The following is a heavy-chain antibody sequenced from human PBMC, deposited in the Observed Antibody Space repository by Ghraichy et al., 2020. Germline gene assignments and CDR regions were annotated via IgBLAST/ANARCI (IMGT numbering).Heavy chain of an antibody. V-gene: IGHV3-53*01. Sequence: GGSLRLSCAASGFTVSSNYMSWVRQAPGKGLEWVSVIYSGGSTYYADSVKGRFTISRDNSKNTLYLQMNSLRAEDTAVYYCARARVGQQPNYYYYYGMDVWGQGTTVTVSS. D-gene: IGHD6-13*01. CDR1: GFTVSSNY. J-gene: IGHJ6*02. CDR2: IYSGGST. CDR3: ARARVGQQPNYYYYYGMDV.